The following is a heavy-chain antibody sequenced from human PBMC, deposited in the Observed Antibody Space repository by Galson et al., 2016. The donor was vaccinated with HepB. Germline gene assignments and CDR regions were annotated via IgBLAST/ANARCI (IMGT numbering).Heavy chain of an antibody. CDR3: ARDITVAGTVSDY. D-gene: IGHD6-19*01. CDR2: IWYDGNNK. J-gene: IGHJ4*02. CDR1: RFTFSSYG. Sequence: SLRLSCAASRFTFSSYGMHWVRQAPGKGLEWVAVIWYDGNNKYYADSVKGRFTISRDNSKNTVCLQMTSLRAEDTAVYYCARDITVAGTVSDYWGQGTLVTVSS. V-gene: IGHV3-33*01.